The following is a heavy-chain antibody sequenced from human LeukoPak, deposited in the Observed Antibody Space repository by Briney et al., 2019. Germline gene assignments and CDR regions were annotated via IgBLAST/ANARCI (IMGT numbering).Heavy chain of an antibody. D-gene: IGHD3-22*01. Sequence: GGSLILSCAASGFPFDDYGMSWVRQAPGKGLEWVSAITDSGNTFYADSVKGRFTISRDNSRNTLYLQMNSLRAEDTALYYCANWYYYENGAYWCWGQGTLVTVSS. V-gene: IGHV3-23*01. CDR2: ITDSGNT. CDR1: GFPFDDYG. CDR3: ANWYYYENGAYWC. J-gene: IGHJ4*02.